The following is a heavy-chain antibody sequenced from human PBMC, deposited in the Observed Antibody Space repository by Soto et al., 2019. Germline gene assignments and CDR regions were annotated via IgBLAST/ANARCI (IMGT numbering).Heavy chain of an antibody. CDR3: ARGDPLNYCSYPCWHYYGMVV. V-gene: IGHV3-13*01. CDR2: ITTTGDT. D-gene: IGHD3-10*01. CDR1: GFIFSSYD. Sequence: GGSPRLSCAASGFIFSSYDVHWVRQAPGKGLEWVSVITTTGDTYYAASVKGRFTISRENAENSLYLQMNSLRAEDAAVYYCARGDPLNYCSYPCWHYYGMVVWGRGPTVTV. J-gene: IGHJ6*02.